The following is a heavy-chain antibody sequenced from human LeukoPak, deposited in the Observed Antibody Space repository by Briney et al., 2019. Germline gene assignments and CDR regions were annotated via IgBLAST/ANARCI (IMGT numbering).Heavy chain of an antibody. CDR3: AGLPDPG. CDR1: GFTFDDYA. V-gene: IGHV3-74*03. Sequence: GGSLRLSCAASGFTFDDYAMHWVRQAPGKGLLWVSRINPDGSDPTYADSVKGRFTISRDNAKNTLYLQMNSLRAEDSAVYFCAGLPDPGWGQGTLVTVSS. CDR2: INPDGSDP. J-gene: IGHJ4*02.